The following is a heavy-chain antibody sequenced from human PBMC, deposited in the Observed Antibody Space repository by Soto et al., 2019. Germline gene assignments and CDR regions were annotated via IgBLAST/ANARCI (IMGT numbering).Heavy chain of an antibody. CDR1: GFTFSSYS. J-gene: IGHJ6*02. CDR3: GGSGSYPYYCYYGMDV. Sequence: EVQLVESGGGLVQPGGSLRLSCAASGFTFSSYSMNWVRQAPGKGLEWVSYISSSISTIYYADYVKGRFTISRDNAKNSLYLQMNSLRDEDTAVYYCGGSGSYPYYCYYGMDVWGQGTTVTVSS. D-gene: IGHD3-10*01. CDR2: ISSSISTI. V-gene: IGHV3-48*02.